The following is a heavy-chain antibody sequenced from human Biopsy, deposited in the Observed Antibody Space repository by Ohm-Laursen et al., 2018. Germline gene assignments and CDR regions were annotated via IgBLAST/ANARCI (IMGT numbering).Heavy chain of an antibody. V-gene: IGHV3-48*01. J-gene: IGHJ4*02. D-gene: IGHD1/OR15-1a*01. Sequence: SLRLSCSAFGFTFSSYSMNWVRQAPGKGLEWVSFISSGSSPIYYAGSVKGRFTTSRDDAKNSLYLQMNSLRAEDTAVYYCARGRTGGWGQGTLVTVSS. CDR1: GFTFSSYS. CDR3: ARGRTGG. CDR2: ISSGSSPI.